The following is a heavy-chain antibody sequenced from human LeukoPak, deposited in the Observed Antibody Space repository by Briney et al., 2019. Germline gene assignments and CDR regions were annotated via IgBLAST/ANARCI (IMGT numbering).Heavy chain of an antibody. CDR3: ARIAAAGSFFDY. D-gene: IGHD6-13*01. J-gene: IGHJ4*02. CDR2: IYYSGST. V-gene: IGHV4-39*01. Sequence: SETLSLTCTVSGGSISSSSYYWGWIRQPPGKGLEWIGSIYYSGSTYYNPSLKSRVTISVDTSMNQFSLKLSSVTAADTAVYYCARIAAAGSFFDYWGQGTLVTVSS. CDR1: GGSISSSSYY.